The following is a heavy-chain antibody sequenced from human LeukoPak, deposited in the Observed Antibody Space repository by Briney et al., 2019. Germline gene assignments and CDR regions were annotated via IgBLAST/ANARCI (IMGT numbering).Heavy chain of an antibody. J-gene: IGHJ5*02. Sequence: PSETLSLTCTVSGGSISSYYWSWIRQPAGKGLEWIGRIYTSGSTNYNPSLKSRVTMSVDTSKNQFSLKLSSVTAADTAVYYCARVASVVGATFRFDPWGQGTLVTVSS. V-gene: IGHV4-4*07. CDR1: GGSISSYY. CDR3: ARVASVVGATFRFDP. CDR2: IYTSGST. D-gene: IGHD1-26*01.